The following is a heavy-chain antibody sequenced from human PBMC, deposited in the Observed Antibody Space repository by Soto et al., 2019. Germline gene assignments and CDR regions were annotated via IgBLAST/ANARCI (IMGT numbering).Heavy chain of an antibody. D-gene: IGHD3-16*02. J-gene: IGHJ6*02. CDR2: IGTAGDT. Sequence: GGSLRLSCAASGFTFSYDMHWVRQATGKGLDWVSAIGTAGDTYYPGSVKGRFTISRENAKNSLFFKRNALRAGDRVFFYWARSPPGGYHYYYGRDVGAQGTRFTVSS. V-gene: IGHV3-13*01. CDR1: GFTFSYD. CDR3: ARSPPGGYHYYYGRDV.